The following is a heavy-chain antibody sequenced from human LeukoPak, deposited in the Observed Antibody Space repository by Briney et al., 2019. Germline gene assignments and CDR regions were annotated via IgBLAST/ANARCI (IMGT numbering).Heavy chain of an antibody. CDR1: GGTFSSYA. V-gene: IGHV1-69*04. D-gene: IGHD4-23*01. CDR3: ARLGLYGGNAYFDY. CDR2: IIPILGIA. J-gene: IGHJ4*02. Sequence: PGASVTVSCKASGGTFSSYAISWVRQAPGQGLEWMGRIIPILGIANYAQKFQGRVTITADKSTSTAYMELSSLRSEDTAVYYCARLGLYGGNAYFDYWGQGTLVTVSS.